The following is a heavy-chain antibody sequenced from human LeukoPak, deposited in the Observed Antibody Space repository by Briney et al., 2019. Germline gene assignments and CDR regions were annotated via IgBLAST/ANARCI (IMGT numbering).Heavy chain of an antibody. CDR2: INPSGGTT. V-gene: IGHV1-46*01. J-gene: IGHJ4*02. Sequence: ASVKVSCKPSGYTFSSYYMHWVRQAPGQGLEWMGIINPSGGTTSYAQKFQGRVTMTRDTSTSTVYMELSSLRSEDTAVYYCAREGYSYGDYWGQGTLVTVSS. D-gene: IGHD5-18*01. CDR1: GYTFSSYY. CDR3: AREGYSYGDY.